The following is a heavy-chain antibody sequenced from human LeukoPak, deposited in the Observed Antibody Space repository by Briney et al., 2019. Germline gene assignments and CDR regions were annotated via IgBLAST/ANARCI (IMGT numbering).Heavy chain of an antibody. CDR2: INHSGST. V-gene: IGHV4-34*01. J-gene: IGHJ5*02. Sequence: SETLSLTCAVYGGSFSGYYRSWIRQPPGKGLEWIGEINHSGSTNYNPSLKSRVTISVDTSKNQFSLKLSSVTAADTAVYYCARDQNWFDPWGQGTLVTVSS. CDR3: ARDQNWFDP. CDR1: GGSFSGYY.